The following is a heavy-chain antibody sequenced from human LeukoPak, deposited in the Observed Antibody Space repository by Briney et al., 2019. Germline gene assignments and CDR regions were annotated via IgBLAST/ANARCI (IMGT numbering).Heavy chain of an antibody. V-gene: IGHV1-8*01. Sequence: ASVKVSCKASGYTFTSYDINWVRQATGQGLEWMGWMNPNSGNTGYAQKFQGRVTITRNTSISTAYMELSSLRSEDTAVYYCARRKRVVVPAAMGPVGYYYYMDVWGKGTTVTVSS. CDR3: ARRKRVVVPAAMGPVGYYYYMDV. CDR2: MNPNSGNT. D-gene: IGHD2-2*01. J-gene: IGHJ6*03. CDR1: GYTFTSYD.